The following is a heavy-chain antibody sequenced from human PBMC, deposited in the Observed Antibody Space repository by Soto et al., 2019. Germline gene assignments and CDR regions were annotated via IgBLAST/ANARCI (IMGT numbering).Heavy chain of an antibody. CDR3: TPLNSGY. D-gene: IGHD3-22*01. CDR2: VKSKTDGGTT. V-gene: IGHV3-15*07. J-gene: IGHJ1*01. Sequence: PGGSLRLSCVGSSFTFTNAWMNWVRQAPGKGLEWVGRVKSKTDGGTTDYAAPVKGRFIVSRDDSKNTLYLQMNSLKIEDTAVYYCTPLNSGYWGQGTLVTVSS. CDR1: SFTFTNAW.